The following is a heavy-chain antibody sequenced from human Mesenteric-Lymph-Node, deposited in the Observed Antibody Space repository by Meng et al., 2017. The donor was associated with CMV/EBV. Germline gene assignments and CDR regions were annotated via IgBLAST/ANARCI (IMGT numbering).Heavy chain of an antibody. V-gene: IGHV1-69*05. CDR1: GYTLTEFS. CDR3: ARDRTLDIVVVPADREGAYYYYGMDV. Sequence: SVKVSCKVSGYTLTEFSMHWVRQAPGQGLEWMGGINPIFGTANYAQKFQGRVTITTDESTSTAYMELSSLRSEDTAVYYCARDRTLDIVVVPADREGAYYYYGMDVWGQGTTVTVS. CDR2: INPIFGTA. D-gene: IGHD2-2*03. J-gene: IGHJ6*02.